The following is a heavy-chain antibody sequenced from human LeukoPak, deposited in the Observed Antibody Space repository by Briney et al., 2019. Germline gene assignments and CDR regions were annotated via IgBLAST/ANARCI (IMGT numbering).Heavy chain of an antibody. J-gene: IGHJ4*02. CDR2: ISQSGNT. CDR1: GYSISGGYD. CDR3: ARSELNDYFKY. Sequence: SETLSLTCTVSGYSISGGYDWGWMRQAPGKGLEWLGSISQSGNTYNNPSLKSRVTLSVDTSKNQVSLQMTSVTAADTAMYYCARSELNDYFKYWGQGILVTVST. D-gene: IGHD1-7*01. V-gene: IGHV4-38-2*02.